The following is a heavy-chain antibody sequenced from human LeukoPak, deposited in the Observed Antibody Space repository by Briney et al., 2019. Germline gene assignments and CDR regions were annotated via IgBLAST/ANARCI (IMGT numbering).Heavy chain of an antibody. CDR3: ARTPRTYYYYMDV. Sequence: ASVKVSCKASGGTFSTYAISWVRQAPGQGLEWMGGIIPIFGTVNYAQKFQGRVTITADESTSTAYMELSSLRSEDTAVYFCARTPRTYYYYMDVWGKGPRSPSP. CDR2: IIPIFGTV. CDR1: GGTFSTYA. D-gene: IGHD2-15*01. J-gene: IGHJ6*03. V-gene: IGHV1-69*13.